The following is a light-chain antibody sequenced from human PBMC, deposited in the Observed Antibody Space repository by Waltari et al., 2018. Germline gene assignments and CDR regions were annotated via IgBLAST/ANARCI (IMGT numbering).Light chain of an antibody. CDR1: NSDLGGYYY. CDR3: AYYTGGSTLVL. Sequence: QSALTQAASVSRSPRQSNTISSTGTNSDLGGYYYVHWYQQHPGTAPQLVVYDVNNRPSGLSNRFSGSKSDNTASLTISGLQAEDEADYYCAYYTGGSTLVLFGGVTRLTVL. J-gene: IGLJ3*02. V-gene: IGLV2-14*03. CDR2: DVN.